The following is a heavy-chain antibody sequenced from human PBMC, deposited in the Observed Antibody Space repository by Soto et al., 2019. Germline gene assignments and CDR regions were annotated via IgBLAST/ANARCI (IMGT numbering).Heavy chain of an antibody. J-gene: IGHJ6*03. CDR3: ARKEITIFGVVKAVYYMDV. CDR2: ISSSSSYI. D-gene: IGHD3-3*01. CDR1: GFTFSSYS. Sequence: GGSLRLSCAASGFTFSSYSMNWVRQAPGKGLEWVSSISSSSSYIYYADSVKGRFTISRDNAKNSLYLQMNSLRAEDTAVYYCARKEITIFGVVKAVYYMDVWGKGTTVTVSS. V-gene: IGHV3-21*01.